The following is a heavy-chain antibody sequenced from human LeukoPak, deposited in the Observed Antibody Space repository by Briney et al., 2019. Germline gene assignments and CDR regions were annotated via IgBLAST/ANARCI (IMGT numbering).Heavy chain of an antibody. V-gene: IGHV3-30*04. CDR2: ISYDGSNK. D-gene: IGHD6-13*01. CDR1: GFTFSSYA. Sequence: GGSLRLSCAASGFTFSSYAMHWVRQAPGKGLEWVAVISYDGSNKYYADSVKGRFTISRDISKNTLYLQMNSLRADDTAVYYCARVAEAAAFDYWGQGTMVTVSS. CDR3: ARVAEAAAFDY. J-gene: IGHJ4*02.